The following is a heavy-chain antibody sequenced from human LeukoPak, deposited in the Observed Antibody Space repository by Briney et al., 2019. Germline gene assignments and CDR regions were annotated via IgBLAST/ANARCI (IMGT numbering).Heavy chain of an antibody. CDR3: ARDYDFWSGNYSTLGHCDY. CDR1: GFTFSTYA. CDR2: ISYDGYNK. D-gene: IGHD3-3*01. Sequence: PGGSLRLSCAASGFTFSTYAMHWVRQAPGKGLEWVAIISYDGYNKYYADSVKGRFTASRDNSKNTLFLQMNSLRAEDTAVYYCARDYDFWSGNYSTLGHCDYWGQGTLVTVSS. J-gene: IGHJ4*02. V-gene: IGHV3-30-3*01.